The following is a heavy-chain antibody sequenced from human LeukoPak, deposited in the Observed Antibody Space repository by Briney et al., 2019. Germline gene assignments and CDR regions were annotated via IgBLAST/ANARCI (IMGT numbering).Heavy chain of an antibody. Sequence: GGSLRLSCAASGFTFDDYGMSWVRQAPGKGLEWVSGINWNGGRAGYADSVKGRFTISRDNAKNSLYLQMNSLRAEHTALYYCARGSEGYRSGCYLGYWGQGTLVTVSS. D-gene: IGHD6-19*01. CDR3: ARGSEGYRSGCYLGY. V-gene: IGHV3-20*04. CDR2: INWNGGRA. J-gene: IGHJ4*02. CDR1: GFTFDDYG.